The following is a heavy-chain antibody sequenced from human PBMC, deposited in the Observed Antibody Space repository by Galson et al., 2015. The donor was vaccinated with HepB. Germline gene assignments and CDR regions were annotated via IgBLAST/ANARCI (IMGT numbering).Heavy chain of an antibody. CDR1: GVSISGSQYY. D-gene: IGHD2-8*01. V-gene: IGHV4-39*01. J-gene: IGHJ3*02. CDR2: IYYGGRT. CDR3: ARPLVLNGRFSPGVGPFHI. Sequence: LSLTCTVSGVSISGSQYYWGWIRQSPKKGLEWIGSIYYGGRTYFSPSLQSRVAMSVDTSRNQLSLTLSSVTAADTAVYYCARPLVLNGRFSPGVGPFHIWGHGTMVTVSA.